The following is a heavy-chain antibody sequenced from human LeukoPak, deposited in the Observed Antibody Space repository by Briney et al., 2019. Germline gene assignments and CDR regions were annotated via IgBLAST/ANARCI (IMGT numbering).Heavy chain of an antibody. CDR1: GGSISGYY. CDR3: ARAPRFYYLDY. J-gene: IGHJ4*02. Sequence: SETLSLTCTVSGGSISGYYWSWIRQPPGKALEWIGYIYYSGSTNYNPSLKSRATISVDTSKNQFSLKLRSVTAADTAVYYCARAPRFYYLDYWGQGTLVTVSS. CDR2: IYYSGST. V-gene: IGHV4-59*08.